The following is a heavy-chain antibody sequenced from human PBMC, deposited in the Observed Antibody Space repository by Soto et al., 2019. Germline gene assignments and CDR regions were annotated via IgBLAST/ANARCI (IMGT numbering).Heavy chain of an antibody. CDR3: ARHLYGSWQTFFDY. CDR1: GGSISSYY. V-gene: IGHV4-59*08. J-gene: IGHJ4*02. CDR2: IYYSGST. D-gene: IGHD6-13*01. Sequence: SETLSLTCTVSGGSISSYYWSWIRQPPGKGLEWIGYIYYSGSTNYNPSLKSRVTISVDTSKNQFSLKLSSVTAADTAVYYCARHLYGSWQTFFDYWGQGTLVTVS.